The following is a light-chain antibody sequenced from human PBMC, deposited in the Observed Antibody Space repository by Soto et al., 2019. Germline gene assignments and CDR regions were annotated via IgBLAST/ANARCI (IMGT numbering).Light chain of an antibody. J-gene: IGLJ1*01. Sequence: QSALTQPPSVSGSPGQSVTISCTGTSSDVGSYNRVSWYQQPPGTAPKLMIYEVSNLPSGVPARFSGSKSGNTASLTISGLQAEDEADYYCNSYTTSSTYVFGTGTKLTVL. CDR3: NSYTTSSTYV. CDR2: EVS. CDR1: SSDVGSYNR. V-gene: IGLV2-18*02.